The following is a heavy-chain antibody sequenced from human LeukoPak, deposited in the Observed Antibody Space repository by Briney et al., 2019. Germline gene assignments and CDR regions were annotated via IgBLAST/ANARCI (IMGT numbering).Heavy chain of an antibody. J-gene: IGHJ4*02. CDR2: IYYSGST. V-gene: IGHV4-59*01. D-gene: IGHD3-22*01. CDR3: ARVRVVVPSPYYFDY. CDR1: GGSISSYY. Sequence: SETLSLTCTVSGGSISSYYWSWIRQPPGKGLEWIGYIYYSGSTNYNPSLKSRVTISVDTSKSQFSLKLSSVTAADTAVYYCARVRVVVPSPYYFDYWGQGTLVTVSS.